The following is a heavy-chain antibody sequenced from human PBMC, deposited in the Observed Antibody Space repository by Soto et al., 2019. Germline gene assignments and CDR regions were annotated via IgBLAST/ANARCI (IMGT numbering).Heavy chain of an antibody. CDR3: ARGYCVTTSCSSAVGAFDI. V-gene: IGHV3-21*01. CDR2: ISSSSSYI. D-gene: IGHD2-2*01. Sequence: GGALTLSCAASGFTFSSYSMNRVRQAPGKGLEWVSSISSSSSYIYYADSVKGRFTISRDNAKNSLYLQMNSLRAGDTAMYYCARGYCVTTSCSSAVGAFDIWGPGTMVNVSS. CDR1: GFTFSSYS. J-gene: IGHJ3*02.